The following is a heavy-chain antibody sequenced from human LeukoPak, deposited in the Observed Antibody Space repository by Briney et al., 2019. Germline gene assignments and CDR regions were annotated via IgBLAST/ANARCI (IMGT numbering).Heavy chain of an antibody. CDR3: ARDGYSSSWSSSGDY. V-gene: IGHV3-7*01. J-gene: IGHJ4*02. Sequence: GGSLRLSCEGSGFTFSNYWMGWVRQAPGKGLQWVANIKTDGSEKYYVDSVKGRFTISRDNAKNSLYLQMNSLRAEDTAVYYCARDGYSSSWSSSGDYWGQGTLVTVSS. CDR2: IKTDGSEK. D-gene: IGHD6-13*01. CDR1: GFTFSNYW.